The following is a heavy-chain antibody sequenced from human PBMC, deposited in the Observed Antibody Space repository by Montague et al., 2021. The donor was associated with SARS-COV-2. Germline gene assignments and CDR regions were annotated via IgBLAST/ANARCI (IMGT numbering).Heavy chain of an antibody. V-gene: IGHV4-4*07. CDR3: ARNYGDYSYYYGLDV. Sequence: SETLSLTCTVSGDSISSFYWNWIRQPAGKGLEWIGRIYANGGTNYNPSLKSRVTMPVDTSKNQFSLKVSSVTAADTAVYYCARNYGDYSYYYGLDVWGQGTTVTVSS. J-gene: IGHJ6*02. D-gene: IGHD4-17*01. CDR2: IYANGGT. CDR1: GDSISSFY.